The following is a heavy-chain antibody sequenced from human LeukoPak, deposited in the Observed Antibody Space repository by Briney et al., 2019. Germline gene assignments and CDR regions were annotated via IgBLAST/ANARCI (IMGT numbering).Heavy chain of an antibody. CDR2: IYYSRST. CDR3: ARYGLGYCSGGSCYAFDY. CDR1: GGSISSGGYY. Sequence: SQTLPLTCTVSGGSISSGGYYWSWIRQHPGKGLEWIECIYYSRSTYYTPSLKSRVTISVDTSKNQFSLKLSSVTAADTAVYYCARYGLGYCSGGSCYAFDYWGQGTLVTVSS. D-gene: IGHD2-15*01. V-gene: IGHV4-31*03. J-gene: IGHJ4*02.